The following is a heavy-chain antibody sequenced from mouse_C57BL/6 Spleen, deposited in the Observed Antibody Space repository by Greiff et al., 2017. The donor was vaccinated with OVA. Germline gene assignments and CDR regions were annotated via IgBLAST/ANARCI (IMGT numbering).Heavy chain of an antibody. D-gene: IGHD1-1*01. J-gene: IGHJ2*01. CDR3: TRFYYYGSSYSFDY. CDR2: IDPETGGT. V-gene: IGHV1-15*01. CDR1: GYTFTDYE. Sequence: VKLMESGAELVRPGASVTLSCKASGYTFTDYEMHWVKQTPVHGLEWIGAIDPETGGTAYNQKFKGKAILTADKSSSTAYMELRSLTSEDSAVYYCTRFYYYGSSYSFDYWGQGTTLTVSS.